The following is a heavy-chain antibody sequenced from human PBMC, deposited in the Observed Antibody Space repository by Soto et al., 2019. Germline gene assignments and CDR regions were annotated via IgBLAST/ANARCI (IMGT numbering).Heavy chain of an antibody. CDR3: ARALIRFLDWIPENYYYCMDV. CDR2: INPNSGGT. CDR1: GHTFSAYY. D-gene: IGHD3-3*01. V-gene: IGHV1-2*02. J-gene: IGHJ6*02. Sequence: AASVKVSCKPSGHTFSAYYIHWVRQAPGQGLEWMGWINPNSGGTNYAQKFQGRVTMTRDTSSRTVYMELSRLTSDDTAVYYCARALIRFLDWIPENYYYCMDVWGQGTTVTVSS.